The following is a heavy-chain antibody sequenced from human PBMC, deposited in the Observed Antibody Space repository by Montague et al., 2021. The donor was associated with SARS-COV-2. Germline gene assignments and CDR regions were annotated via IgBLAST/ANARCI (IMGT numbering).Heavy chain of an antibody. CDR3: AREARGYSYGVFPGFDY. J-gene: IGHJ4*02. CDR2: VYYSGHT. Sequence: SETLSLTCSVSGVSVNTGRHYWSWLRQPPGKGLEWLGYVYYSGHTNYNLSLQSLVSISLDTSNNQFSLSLRSVTSADSAVYFCAREARGYSYGVFPGFDYWGLGVLVTGSS. CDR1: GVSVNTGRHY. V-gene: IGHV4-61*01. D-gene: IGHD5-18*01.